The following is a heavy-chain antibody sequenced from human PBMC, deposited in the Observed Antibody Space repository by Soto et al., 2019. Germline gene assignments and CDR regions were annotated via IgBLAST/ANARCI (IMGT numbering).Heavy chain of an antibody. CDR2: IYYSGST. CDR1: GGSISSSSYY. CDR3: ARGRGSYGSGSYWYNWFDP. V-gene: IGHV4-61*05. Sequence: PSETLSLTCTVSGGSISSSSYYWGWIRQPPGKGLEWIGYIYYSGSTNYNPSLKSRVTISVDTSKNQFSLKLSSVTAADTAVYYCARGRGSYGSGSYWYNWFDPWGQGTLVTVSS. D-gene: IGHD3-10*01. J-gene: IGHJ5*02.